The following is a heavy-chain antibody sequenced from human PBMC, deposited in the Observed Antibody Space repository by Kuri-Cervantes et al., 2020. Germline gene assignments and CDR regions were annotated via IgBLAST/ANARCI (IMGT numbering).Heavy chain of an antibody. Sequence: SETLSLTCAVSGGSISSGGYPWSWIRQPPGKGLEWIGYIYHSGSTYYNPSLKSRVTISVDRSKNQFSLKLSSVTAADTAVYFCARVKSVDNFWSGRYFFDSWAQGTLVTVSS. J-gene: IGHJ4*02. CDR3: ARVKSVDNFWSGRYFFDS. CDR2: IYHSGST. V-gene: IGHV4-30-2*01. D-gene: IGHD3-3*01. CDR1: GGSISSGGYP.